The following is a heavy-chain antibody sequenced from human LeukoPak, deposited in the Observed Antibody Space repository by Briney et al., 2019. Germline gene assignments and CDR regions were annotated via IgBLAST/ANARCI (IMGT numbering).Heavy chain of an antibody. D-gene: IGHD6-19*01. CDR3: ARGSRKQWLGIYYYGMDV. CDR1: GGTFSSYA. Sequence: ASVKVSCKASGGTFSSYAISWVRRAPGQGLEWMGGIIPIFGTANYAQKFQGRVTITADESTSTAYMELSSLRSEDTAVYYCARGSRKQWLGIYYYGMDVWGQGTTVTVSS. V-gene: IGHV1-69*13. J-gene: IGHJ6*02. CDR2: IIPIFGTA.